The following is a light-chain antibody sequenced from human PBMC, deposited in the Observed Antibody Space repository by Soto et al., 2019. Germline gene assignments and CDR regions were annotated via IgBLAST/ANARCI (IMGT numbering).Light chain of an antibody. Sequence: QPVLTQPPSVSGTPGQSITISCSGSSSHIGTYTLNCYQHLPGTPPKLLFSTYDQRHSGVADRFSGSRSGTSASLAISGLQSEDEADYYCAAWDDRVNGVVFGGGTKLTVL. CDR2: TYD. CDR1: SSHIGTYT. J-gene: IGLJ2*01. CDR3: AAWDDRVNGVV. V-gene: IGLV1-44*01.